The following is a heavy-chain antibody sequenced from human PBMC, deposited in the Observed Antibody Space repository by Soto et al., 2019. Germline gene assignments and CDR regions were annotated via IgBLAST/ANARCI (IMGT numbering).Heavy chain of an antibody. V-gene: IGHV4-39*01. D-gene: IGHD2-2*01. Sequence: SETLSLTCTVSGGSISSSSYYWGWIRQPPGKGLEWIGSIYYSGSTYYNPSLKSRVTISVDTSKNQFSLKLSSVTAADTAVYYCAVTGVPAPARYYMDVWGKGTTVTVSS. CDR2: IYYSGST. CDR1: GGSISSSSYY. J-gene: IGHJ6*03. CDR3: AVTGVPAPARYYMDV.